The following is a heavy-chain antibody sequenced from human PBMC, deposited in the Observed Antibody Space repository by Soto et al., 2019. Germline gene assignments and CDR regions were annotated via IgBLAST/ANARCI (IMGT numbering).Heavy chain of an antibody. CDR1: GFTFSSYA. CDR3: AKEGIAVAGLPAEYFQH. Sequence: PGGSLRLSCAASGFTFSSYAMSWVRQAPGKGLEWVSAISGSGGSTYYADSVKGRFTISRDNSKNTLYLQMNSLRAEDTAVYYCAKEGIAVAGLPAEYFQHWGQGTLVTVSS. J-gene: IGHJ1*01. V-gene: IGHV3-23*01. D-gene: IGHD6-19*01. CDR2: ISGSGGST.